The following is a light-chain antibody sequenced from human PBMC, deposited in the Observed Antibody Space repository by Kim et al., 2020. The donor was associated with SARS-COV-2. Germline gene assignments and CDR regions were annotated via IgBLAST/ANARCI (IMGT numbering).Light chain of an antibody. J-gene: IGLJ2*01. CDR3: QAWDSSTAV. V-gene: IGLV3-1*01. CDR1: KLGDKY. Sequence: VSPGQTASITCAGDKLGDKYACWYQQKPGQSPVLVIYRDSKRPSGIPERFSGSNSGNTATLTISGTQAMDEADYYCQAWDSSTAVFGGGTKLTV. CDR2: RDS.